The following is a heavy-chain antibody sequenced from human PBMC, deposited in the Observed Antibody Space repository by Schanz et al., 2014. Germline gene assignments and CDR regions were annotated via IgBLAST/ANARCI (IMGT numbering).Heavy chain of an antibody. Sequence: EAQLLESGGGLVQPGGSLRLSCAASGFNFKAYAMSWVRQAPGRGLEWVSGIEFSGGTTYYADSVKGRFTISRDNSKNILTMQMSSLRAEDTAVYYCAKDQGSYGSGSYSYFDYWGQGTLATVSS. CDR1: GFNFKAYA. CDR3: AKDQGSYGSGSYSYFDY. D-gene: IGHD3-10*01. J-gene: IGHJ4*02. CDR2: IEFSGGTT. V-gene: IGHV3-23*01.